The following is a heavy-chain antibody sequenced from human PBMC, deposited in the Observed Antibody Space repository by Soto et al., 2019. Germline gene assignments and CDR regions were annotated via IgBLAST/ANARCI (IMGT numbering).Heavy chain of an antibody. D-gene: IGHD2-2*02. CDR3: ALTRSGQIRVTERNIPYFDY. Sequence: ASVKVSCKASGYTFTSYDINWVRQATGQGLEWMGWMNPNSGNTGYAQKFQGRVTMTRNTSISTAYMELSRLRSEDTAVYYCALTRSGQIRVTERNIPYFDYWGQGTLVTVSS. V-gene: IGHV1-8*01. J-gene: IGHJ4*02. CDR2: MNPNSGNT. CDR1: GYTFTSYD.